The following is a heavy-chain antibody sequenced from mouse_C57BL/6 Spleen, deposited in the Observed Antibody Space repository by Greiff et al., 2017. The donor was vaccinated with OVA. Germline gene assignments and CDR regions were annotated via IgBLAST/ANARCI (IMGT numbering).Heavy chain of an antibody. CDR1: GYTFTDYY. CDR3: AREIYYGSSGFAY. CDR2: INPNNGGT. V-gene: IGHV1-26*01. D-gene: IGHD1-1*01. Sequence: VQLQQSGPELVKPGASVKISCKASGYTFTDYYMNWVKQSHGKSLEWIGDINPNNGGTSYNQKFKGKATLTVDKSSSTAYMELRSLTSEDSAVYYCAREIYYGSSGFAYWGQGTLVTVSA. J-gene: IGHJ3*01.